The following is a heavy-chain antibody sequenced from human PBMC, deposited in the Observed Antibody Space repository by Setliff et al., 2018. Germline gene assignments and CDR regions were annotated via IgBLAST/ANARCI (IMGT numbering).Heavy chain of an antibody. Sequence: GASVKVSCKTSGYTFTNFGISWVRQVPGQGLEWMAWISGYSGNTNYAQKFQGRVTISTDTFTNTAYMELRSLTSDDTAVYYCARDRGLEADVVSLINMADFWGQGTLVTVSS. CDR2: ISGYSGNT. V-gene: IGHV1-18*01. J-gene: IGHJ4*02. CDR3: ARDRGLEADVVSLINMADF. D-gene: IGHD5-12*01. CDR1: GYTFTNFG.